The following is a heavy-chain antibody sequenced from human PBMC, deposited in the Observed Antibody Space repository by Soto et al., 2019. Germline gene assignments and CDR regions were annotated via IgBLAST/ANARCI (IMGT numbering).Heavy chain of an antibody. CDR1: GGSFSGYY. D-gene: IGHD5-18*01. J-gene: IGHJ4*02. CDR2: INHSGST. CDR3: SIVYRYGSAEDY. V-gene: IGHV4-34*01. Sequence: SETLSLTCAVYGGSFSGYYWSWIRQPPGKGLEWIGEINHSGSTNYNPSLKSRVTISLDTSKNQFSLKLSSVTAADTAVYFFSIVYRYGSAEDYRGQGTLVTVSS.